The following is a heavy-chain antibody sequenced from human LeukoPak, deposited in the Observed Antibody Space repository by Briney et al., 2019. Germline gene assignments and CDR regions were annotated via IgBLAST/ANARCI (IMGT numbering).Heavy chain of an antibody. CDR2: MNPNSGNT. CDR3: ARAPSYYDFWSGYYTGYYYYMDV. Sequence: ASVKVSCKASGYTFTSYYMHWVRQAPGQGLEWMGWMNPNSGNTGYAQKFQGRVTMTRNTSISTAYMELSSLRSEDTAVYYCARAPSYYDFWSGYYTGYYYYMDVWGKGTTVTVSS. V-gene: IGHV1-8*02. D-gene: IGHD3-3*01. CDR1: GYTFTSYY. J-gene: IGHJ6*03.